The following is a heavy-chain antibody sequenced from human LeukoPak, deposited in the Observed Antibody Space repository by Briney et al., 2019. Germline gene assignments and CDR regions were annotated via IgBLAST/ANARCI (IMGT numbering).Heavy chain of an antibody. CDR3: ARGHNYAFDT. CDR2: IGISSGNT. V-gene: IGHV3-48*04. J-gene: IGHJ4*02. CDR1: GFTFSDYS. Sequence: AGSLRLSCAASGFTFSDYSMNWVRQAPGKGLEWISYIGISSGNTKYADSVKGRFTISGDNAKKSLYLQMNSLRVEDTAVYYCARGHNYAFDTWGQGTLVTVSS. D-gene: IGHD1-1*01.